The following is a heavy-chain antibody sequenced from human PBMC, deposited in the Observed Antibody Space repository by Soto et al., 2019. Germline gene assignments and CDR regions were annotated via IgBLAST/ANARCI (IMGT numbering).Heavy chain of an antibody. CDR3: ARCIAVAGACGY. D-gene: IGHD6-19*01. Sequence: SVKVSCKASGGTFSSYAISWVRQAPGQGLEWMGGIIPIFGTANCAQKFQGRVTITADESTSTAYMELSSLRSEDTAVYYCARCIAVAGACGYWGQGTLVTVSS. CDR2: IIPIFGTA. V-gene: IGHV1-69*13. J-gene: IGHJ4*02. CDR1: GGTFSSYA.